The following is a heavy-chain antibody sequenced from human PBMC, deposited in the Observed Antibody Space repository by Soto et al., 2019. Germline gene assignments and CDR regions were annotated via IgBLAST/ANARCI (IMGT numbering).Heavy chain of an antibody. J-gene: IGHJ4*02. CDR1: GYTFTNYH. D-gene: IGHD3-3*01. Sequence: ASVKVSCKASGYTFTNYHMHWVRQALGQGLQWMGIINPSGGSTTYAQKFQGRVIMSRDTSTNTVYMELSSLRSEDTAVYYCAREGELRLFLPGYWGQGTMVTVPS. CDR2: INPSGGST. V-gene: IGHV1-46*01. CDR3: AREGELRLFLPGY.